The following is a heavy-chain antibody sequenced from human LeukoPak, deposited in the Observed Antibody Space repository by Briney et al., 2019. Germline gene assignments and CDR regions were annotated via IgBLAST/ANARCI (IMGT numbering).Heavy chain of an antibody. V-gene: IGHV1-69-2*01. D-gene: IGHD2-21*01. CDR3: ATDYCGCDCYPAGYFQH. Sequence: ASVKVSCKVSGYTFTDYYMHWVPQAPGKGLEWMGLVDPEDGETIYAEKFQGRVTITADTSTDTAYMELSSLRSEDTAVYYCATDYCGCDCYPAGYFQHWGQGTLVTVSS. CDR2: VDPEDGET. CDR1: GYTFTDYY. J-gene: IGHJ1*01.